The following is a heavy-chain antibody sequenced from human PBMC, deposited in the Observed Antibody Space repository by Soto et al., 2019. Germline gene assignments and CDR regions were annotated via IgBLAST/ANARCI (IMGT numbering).Heavy chain of an antibody. CDR3: AKDWGSSGWFNWFDS. CDR2: ISHDGFAQ. CDR1: GFTLSNTG. V-gene: IGHV3-30*18. J-gene: IGHJ5*01. D-gene: IGHD6-19*01. Sequence: QVQLVESGGGVVQPGTSLRLFCVVSGFTLSNTGVHWVRQAPGKGLEWVAMISHDGFAQYYVDSVKGRFTISRDNFKNTVYLQMHSLRPEDTSLYYCAKDWGSSGWFNWFDSWGQGTLVTVSS.